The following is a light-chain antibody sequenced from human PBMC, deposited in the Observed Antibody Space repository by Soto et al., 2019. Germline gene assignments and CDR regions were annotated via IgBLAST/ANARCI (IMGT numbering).Light chain of an antibody. J-gene: IGLJ2*01. CDR2: LNSDGSH. V-gene: IGLV4-69*02. CDR1: GGHSTYS. CDR3: QTSGRGIVV. Sequence: QLVLTQSPSASASLGASVNLTCTLTGGHSTYSIGWHQQQPQRGPRILMRLNSDGSHSKGDGIPDRFSGSSSGAERFLTISSLHSEDAADYYCQTSGRGIVVFGGGTKLTVL.